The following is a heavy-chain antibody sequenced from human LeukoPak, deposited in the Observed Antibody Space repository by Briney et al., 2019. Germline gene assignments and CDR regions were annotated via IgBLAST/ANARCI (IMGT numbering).Heavy chain of an antibody. CDR3: AHFSGASSAFDY. CDR2: IYWNDDK. V-gene: IGHV2-5*01. D-gene: IGHD2-2*01. Sequence: SGPTLVNPTQTLTPTCPFSGFSLRTSGVGVGWIRQPPGKALEWLAIIYWNDDKRSSPSLKTRLTITKDTSKNQAVLTMTNMDPVDTATYYCAHFSGASSAFDYWGQGSLVTVSS. CDR1: GFSLRTSGVG. J-gene: IGHJ4*02.